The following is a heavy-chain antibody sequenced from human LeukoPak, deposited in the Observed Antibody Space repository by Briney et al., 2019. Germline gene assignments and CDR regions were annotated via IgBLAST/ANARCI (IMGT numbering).Heavy chain of an antibody. CDR3: ARGHKPYHYYGSGSAMGH. D-gene: IGHD3-10*01. Sequence: PSETLSLTCTVSGGSISSYYWSWIRQPPGKGLEWIGYIYYSGSTNYNPSLKSRVTISVDTSKNQFSLKLSSVTAADTAVYYCARGHKPYHYYGSGSAMGHWGQGTLVTVSS. CDR2: IYYSGST. CDR1: GGSISSYY. V-gene: IGHV4-59*01. J-gene: IGHJ4*02.